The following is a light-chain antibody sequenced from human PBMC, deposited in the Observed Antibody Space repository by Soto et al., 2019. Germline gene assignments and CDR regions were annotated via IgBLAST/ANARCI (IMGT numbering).Light chain of an antibody. J-gene: IGLJ2*01. CDR3: AAWDDSLNGPI. CDR1: SSNIGSHT. CDR2: GND. Sequence: QPVLTQPPSASGTPGQRVTVSCSGSSSNIGSHTVNWYQQLPGTAPKLLIFGNDQRPSGVPDRFSGSKSGTSASLAISGLQSEDEADYYCAAWDDSLNGPIFGGGTKLTVL. V-gene: IGLV1-44*01.